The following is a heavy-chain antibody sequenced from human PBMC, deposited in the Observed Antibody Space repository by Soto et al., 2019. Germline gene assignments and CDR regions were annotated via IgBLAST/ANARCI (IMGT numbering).Heavy chain of an antibody. CDR3: AKGLEVGLPSYGTHV. CDR2: ISHDGNNK. V-gene: IGHV3-30*18. CDR1: GFAFSSYG. Sequence: PGGYLRLSCAASGFAFSSYGMHWVRQAPGKGLEWVAVISHDGNNKYYADSVKGRFTISRDNSKNTLFLQMSSLGVEDTAVFYCAKGLEVGLPSYGTHVRGPAPTVTGS. D-gene: IGHD1-26*01. J-gene: IGHJ6*02.